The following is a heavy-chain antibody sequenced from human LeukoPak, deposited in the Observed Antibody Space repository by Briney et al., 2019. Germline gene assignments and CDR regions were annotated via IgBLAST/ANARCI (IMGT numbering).Heavy chain of an antibody. CDR3: ARLYGSSWYPSYFDY. V-gene: IGHV4-31*03. CDR1: GGSISSGGYY. CDR2: IYYSGST. J-gene: IGHJ4*02. Sequence: SETLSLTCTVSGGSISSGGYYWSWIRQHPGKGLEWIGYIYYSGSTYYNPSLKSRVTISVDTSKNQFSLKLSPVTAADTAVYYCARLYGSSWYPSYFDYWGQGTLVTVSS. D-gene: IGHD6-13*01.